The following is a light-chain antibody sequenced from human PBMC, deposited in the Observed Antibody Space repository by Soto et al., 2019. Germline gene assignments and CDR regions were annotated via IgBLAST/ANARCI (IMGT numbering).Light chain of an antibody. V-gene: IGLV2-18*02. J-gene: IGLJ1*01. CDR3: SSYTSSSTYV. Sequence: ALTQPPSVSGSPGQSVAISCTGTSSDVGSYNRVSWYQQPPGTAPKLMIYDVSNRPSGVPDRFSGSKSGNTASLTISGLQAEDEADYYCSSYTSSSTYVFGTGTKVTVL. CDR1: SSDVGSYNR. CDR2: DVS.